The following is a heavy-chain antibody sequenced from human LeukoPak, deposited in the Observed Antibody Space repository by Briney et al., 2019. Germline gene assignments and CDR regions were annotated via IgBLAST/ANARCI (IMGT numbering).Heavy chain of an antibody. Sequence: GESLKISCKGSGYSFTSYWIGWVCQMPGKGLEWMGIIYPGDSDTRYSPSFQGQVTISADKSISTAYLQWSSLKASDTAMYYCARPTGLGNYDSSGYYYFDYWGQGTLVTVSS. CDR2: IYPGDSDT. V-gene: IGHV5-51*01. D-gene: IGHD3-22*01. CDR1: GYSFTSYW. CDR3: ARPTGLGNYDSSGYYYFDY. J-gene: IGHJ4*02.